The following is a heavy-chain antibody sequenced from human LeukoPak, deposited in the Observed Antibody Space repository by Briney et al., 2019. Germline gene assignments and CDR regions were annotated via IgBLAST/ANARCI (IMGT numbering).Heavy chain of an antibody. CDR1: GFIFSSYW. J-gene: IGHJ3*02. V-gene: IGHV3-74*01. CDR2: INSDGSST. D-gene: IGHD2-2*01. Sequence: GGSLRLSCAASGFIFSSYWMHWVRHAPGKGLVWVSRINSDGSSTSYADSVKGRFTISRDNSKNTLYLQMNSLRAEDTAVYYCAKDRSYCSSTSCYSVPSAFDIWGQGTMVTVSS. CDR3: AKDRSYCSSTSCYSVPSAFDI.